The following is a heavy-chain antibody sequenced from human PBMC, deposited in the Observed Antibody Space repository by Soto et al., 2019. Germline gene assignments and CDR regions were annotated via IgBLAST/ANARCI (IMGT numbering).Heavy chain of an antibody. V-gene: IGHV4-30-4*01. CDR1: GGSISSGKYY. CDR3: ARGGNYYASRTYYGLDV. J-gene: IGHJ6*02. Sequence: TLPLTCTVSGGSISSGKYYWSLIGQPPGKGLEWIGYIFYSGGTSYNPSLKSRLTMSVDTSKNQFSLKLSSVTAADTAVYYCARGGNYYASRTYYGLDVWGQGTTVTVSS. CDR2: IFYSGGT. D-gene: IGHD3-22*01.